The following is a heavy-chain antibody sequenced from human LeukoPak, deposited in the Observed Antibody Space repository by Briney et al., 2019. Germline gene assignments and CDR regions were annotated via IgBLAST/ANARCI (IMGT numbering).Heavy chain of an antibody. Sequence: GGALRLSCAASGFTFSSYSMHWVRQAPGKGLEWVAVISYDGSNKYYPDSVKGRFTISRDNYKNTLYLQMNSLRAEDTAVYYCAKGLWSYYFDYWGQGTLVTVSS. CDR2: ISYDGSNK. CDR1: GFTFSSYS. CDR3: AKGLWSYYFDY. V-gene: IGHV3-30-3*01. J-gene: IGHJ4*02. D-gene: IGHD5-18*01.